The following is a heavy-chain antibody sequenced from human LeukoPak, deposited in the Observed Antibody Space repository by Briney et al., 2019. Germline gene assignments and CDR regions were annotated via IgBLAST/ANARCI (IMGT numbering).Heavy chain of an antibody. CDR1: VFNFNNYW. J-gene: IGHJ5*02. CDR3: ASLSQYPSAWFDP. V-gene: IGHV3-74*01. CDR2: INSDWSTT. Sequence: GGSLRLSCAASVFNFNNYWMHWVRQTPGKGLEWVSRINSDWSTTTYADSVKGRFTISRDNTKNMLYLQMNSLTAEDTAMYYCASLSQYPSAWFDPWGQGTLVTVSS. D-gene: IGHD2/OR15-2a*01.